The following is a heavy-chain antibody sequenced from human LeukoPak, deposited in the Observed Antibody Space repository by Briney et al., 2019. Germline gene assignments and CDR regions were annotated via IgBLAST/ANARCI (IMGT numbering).Heavy chain of an antibody. V-gene: IGHV4-30-4*01. CDR2: IYYSGST. J-gene: IGHJ6*02. CDR3: ARYIAAAGYYYYYYGMDV. D-gene: IGHD6-13*01. CDR1: SGSISSGVYS. Sequence: MTSQTLSLTCSVSSGSISSGVYSWSWIRQPRGKGLEWIGYIYYSGSTYYNPSRKSRVTISVDTSKNQFSLKLSSVTAADTAVYYCARYIAAAGYYYYYYGMDVWGQGTTVTVSS.